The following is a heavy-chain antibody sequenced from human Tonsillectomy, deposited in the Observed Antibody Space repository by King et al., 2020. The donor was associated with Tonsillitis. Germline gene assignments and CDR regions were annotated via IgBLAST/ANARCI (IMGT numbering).Heavy chain of an antibody. V-gene: IGHV1-46*01. CDR1: GYTFTSYY. CDR3: ARGRLIRDYYGGSDWYLDL. CDR2: INPSGGST. D-gene: IGHD3-10*01. Sequence: QLVQSGAEVKKPGASVKVSCKASGYTFTSYYMHWVRQAPGQGLEWMGIINPSGGSTSYAQKFQGRVTMTREPYTSTVHMEVSSHRSEGTAVYYCARGRLIRDYYGGSDWYLDLWGRGPLVPVSS. J-gene: IGHJ2*01.